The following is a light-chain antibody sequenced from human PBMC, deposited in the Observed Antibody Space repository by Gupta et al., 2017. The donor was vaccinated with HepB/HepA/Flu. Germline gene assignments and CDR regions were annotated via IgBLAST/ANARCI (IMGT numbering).Light chain of an antibody. CDR1: QSLLHSNGNTY. CDR2: FAS. V-gene: IGKV2-28*01. J-gene: IGKJ4*01. Sequence: DIVMTQSPLTLPVTPGEPAPISCRSSQSLLHSNGNTYLEWYLQKPGRSPQLLIYFASNRASGVPDRFSGSGSGTDFTLKISRVEAEDVGVYYCIQTLQTPLTFGGGTNVEIK. CDR3: IQTLQTPLT.